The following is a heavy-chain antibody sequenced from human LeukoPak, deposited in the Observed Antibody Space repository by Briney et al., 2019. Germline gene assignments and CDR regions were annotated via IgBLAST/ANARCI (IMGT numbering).Heavy chain of an antibody. Sequence: ASVKVSCKASGYTFTGYYMHWVRQAPGQGLEWMGWINPNSGGTNYAQKFQGRVTMTRDTSISTAYMELSRPRSDDTAVYYCARTYSSSWYSGWFDPWGQGTLVTVSS. D-gene: IGHD6-13*01. V-gene: IGHV1-2*02. CDR1: GYTFTGYY. CDR2: INPNSGGT. CDR3: ARTYSSSWYSGWFDP. J-gene: IGHJ5*02.